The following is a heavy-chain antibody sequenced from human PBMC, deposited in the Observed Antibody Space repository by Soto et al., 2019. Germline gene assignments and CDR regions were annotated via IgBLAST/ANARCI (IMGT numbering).Heavy chain of an antibody. Sequence: LVESGGDVVQPGRSLRLSCTVSGFTFRSYPMHWVRQAPGKGLEWVAVVSSDGATHYYADSVKGRFTVSRDNSKNTVYLQMNNLRPEDTAVFYCARPQSRADMISYYFDFWGQGTLVTVSS. D-gene: IGHD3-16*01. V-gene: IGHV3-30-3*01. J-gene: IGHJ4*02. CDR1: GFTFRSYP. CDR2: VSSDGATH. CDR3: ARPQSRADMISYYFDF.